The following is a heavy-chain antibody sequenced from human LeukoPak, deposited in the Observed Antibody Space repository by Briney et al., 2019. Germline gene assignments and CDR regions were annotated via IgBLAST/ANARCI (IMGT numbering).Heavy chain of an antibody. J-gene: IGHJ5*02. V-gene: IGHV4-39*01. D-gene: IGHD2-15*01. CDR1: GDSISTSNSY. Sequence: SETLSLTCTVSGDSISTSNSYWGWIRQPPGKGLEWIGSIYYSGSTYYNPSLKSRVTISVDTSKNQFSLKLSSVAAADTAVYYCARVVVVVAANNWFDPWGQGTLVTVSS. CDR2: IYYSGST. CDR3: ARVVVVVAANNWFDP.